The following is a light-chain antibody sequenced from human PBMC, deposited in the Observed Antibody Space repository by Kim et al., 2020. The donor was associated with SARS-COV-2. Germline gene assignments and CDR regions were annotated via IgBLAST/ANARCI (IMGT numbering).Light chain of an antibody. CDR1: QTVLYNSNNKNY. CDR3: QQYYSTPPS. Sequence: RDTLNCKSSQTVLYNSNNKNYSAWYQQKPGQAPKLIIYWASIWESGVSDRFSGSGSETDFTLTISSLQAEDVAVYYCQQYYSTPPSFGQGTKLDI. CDR2: WAS. V-gene: IGKV4-1*01. J-gene: IGKJ2*03.